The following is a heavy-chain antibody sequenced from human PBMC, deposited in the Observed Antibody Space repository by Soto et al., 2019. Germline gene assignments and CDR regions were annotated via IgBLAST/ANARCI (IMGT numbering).Heavy chain of an antibody. CDR2: ISSSSSTI. D-gene: IGHD5-18*01. Sequence: GGSLRLSCAASGFTFSSYSMNWVRQAPGKGLEWVSYISSSSSTIYYADSVKGRFTISRDNAKNSLYLQMNSLRAEDTAVYYCASEVDTAMAQTLYWGQGTLVTVSS. CDR3: ASEVDTAMAQTLY. CDR1: GFTFSSYS. J-gene: IGHJ4*02. V-gene: IGHV3-48*01.